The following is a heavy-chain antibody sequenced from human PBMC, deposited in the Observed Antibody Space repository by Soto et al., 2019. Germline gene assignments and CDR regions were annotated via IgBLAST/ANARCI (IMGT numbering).Heavy chain of an antibody. D-gene: IGHD3-16*01. J-gene: IGHJ5*02. V-gene: IGHV1-8*01. CDR3: ATMIRGLIHWLDP. CDR1: GDTFSNFD. Sequence: ASVKVSCKDSGDTFSNFDFNWVRQATGQGPEWMGWMYPNNGQTAYARTFQGRVTMTWNSSTSTAYMELSSLTSEDTAVYYCATMIRGLIHWLDPWGQGTLVTVSS. CDR2: MYPNNGQT.